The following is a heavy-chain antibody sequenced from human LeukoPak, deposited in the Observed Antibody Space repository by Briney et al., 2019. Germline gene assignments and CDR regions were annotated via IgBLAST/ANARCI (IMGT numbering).Heavy chain of an antibody. D-gene: IGHD2-2*01. CDR3: ARVIRSIVVVPAAMGGVIDY. CDR1: GYTFTDYA. V-gene: IGHV1-3*04. J-gene: IGHJ4*02. CDR2: INTGNGNT. Sequence: ASVKVSCKASGYTFTDYAIHWVRQAPGQRLEWMGWINTGNGNTRYSQKFQDRVTMTTDTSTSTAYMELRSLRSDDTAVYYCARVIRSIVVVPAAMGGVIDYWGQGTLVTVSS.